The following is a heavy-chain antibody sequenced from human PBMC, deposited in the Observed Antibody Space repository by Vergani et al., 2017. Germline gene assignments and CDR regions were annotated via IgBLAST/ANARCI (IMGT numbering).Heavy chain of an antibody. CDR1: GVSIGSNSYY. V-gene: IGHV4-39*01. D-gene: IGHD6-19*01. CDR3: TRHGRSGWAGYFQH. J-gene: IGHJ1*01. Sequence: QLQLQESGPGLVKPSETLSLTCTVSGVSIGSNSYYWGWIRQPPGKGLEWIGTIYYTGTTYYNEAHKSRLSISVDTSKNQFSLNLTAVTAADTAGYYCTRHGRSGWAGYFQHWGQGTLVTAS. CDR2: IYYTGTT.